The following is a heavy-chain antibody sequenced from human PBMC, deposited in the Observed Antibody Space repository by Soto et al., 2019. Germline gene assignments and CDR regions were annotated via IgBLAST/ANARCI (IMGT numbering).Heavy chain of an antibody. D-gene: IGHD1-26*01. J-gene: IGHJ1*01. CDR2: ISYDGSNK. Sequence: QVQLVESGGGVVQPGRSLRLSCAASGFTFSSYGMHWVRQAPGKGLEWVALISYDGSNKYYADSVKGRFTISRDNSKNTRYLQMNSLRAEDTAVYYCAKDVSSYSGTFMTEFFQHWGQGTLVTVSS. V-gene: IGHV3-30*18. CDR3: AKDVSSYSGTFMTEFFQH. CDR1: GFTFSSYG.